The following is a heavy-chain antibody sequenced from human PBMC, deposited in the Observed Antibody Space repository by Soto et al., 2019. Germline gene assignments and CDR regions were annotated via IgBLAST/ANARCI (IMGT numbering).Heavy chain of an antibody. J-gene: IGHJ3*02. CDR1: GFTFSSYS. Sequence: EVQLVESGGGLVKPGGSLRLSCAASGFTFSSYSMNWVRQAPGKGLEWVSSISSSSSYIYYADSVKGRFTISRDNAKNSLYLQMNSLRAEDTAVYYCARGGRQQLVKPDSVFDIWGQGTMVTVSS. CDR2: ISSSSSYI. D-gene: IGHD6-13*01. CDR3: ARGGRQQLVKPDSVFDI. V-gene: IGHV3-21*01.